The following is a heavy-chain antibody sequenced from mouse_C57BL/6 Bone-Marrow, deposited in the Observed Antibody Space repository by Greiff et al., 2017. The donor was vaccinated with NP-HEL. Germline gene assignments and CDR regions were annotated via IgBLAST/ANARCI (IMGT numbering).Heavy chain of an antibody. D-gene: IGHD4-1*01. CDR2: IRSKSNNYAT. CDR1: GFSFNTYA. J-gene: IGHJ3*01. CDR3: VRSQTGTGFAY. V-gene: IGHV10-1*01. Sequence: EVKLVESGGGLVQPKGSLKLSCAASGFSFNTYAMNWVRQAPGKGLEWVARIRSKSNNYATYYADSVKDRFTISRDDSESMLYLQMNNLKTEDTAMYYCVRSQTGTGFAYWGQGTLVTVSA.